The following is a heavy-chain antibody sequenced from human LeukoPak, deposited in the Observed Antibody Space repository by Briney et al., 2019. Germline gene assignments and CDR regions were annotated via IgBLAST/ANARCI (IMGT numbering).Heavy chain of an antibody. Sequence: GGSLRLSCAASGFTFSSYSMNWVRQAPGKGLDWCSSISSSSSYIYYAASVKGRFTISRDNAKNSLYLQMNSLRAEDTAVYYCARGPYYYDSSGYYYNDYWGQGTLVTVSS. CDR2: ISSSSSYI. CDR1: GFTFSSYS. J-gene: IGHJ4*02. D-gene: IGHD3-22*01. V-gene: IGHV3-21*01. CDR3: ARGPYYYDSSGYYYNDY.